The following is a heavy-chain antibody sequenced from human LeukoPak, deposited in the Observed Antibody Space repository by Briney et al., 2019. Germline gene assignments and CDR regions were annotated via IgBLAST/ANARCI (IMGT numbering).Heavy chain of an antibody. J-gene: IGHJ4*02. Sequence: ASVKVSCKASGYTFTSYGISWVRLAPGQGLDGMGWISAYNGNTNYAQKLQGRVTMTTDTSTSTAYMELRSLRSDDTAVYYCARDGGYGDLGDYWGQGTLVTVSS. CDR3: ARDGGYGDLGDY. CDR2: ISAYNGNT. CDR1: GYTFTSYG. V-gene: IGHV1-18*04. D-gene: IGHD4-17*01.